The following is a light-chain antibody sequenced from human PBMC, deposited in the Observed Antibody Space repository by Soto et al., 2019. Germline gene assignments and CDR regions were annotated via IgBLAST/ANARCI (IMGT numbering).Light chain of an antibody. CDR2: AVH. CDR3: SSYAPSSTYV. V-gene: IGLV2-14*03. J-gene: IGLJ1*01. CDR1: TSDIGGYEY. Sequence: QSVLTQPASVSGTPGQSITISCTGSTSDIGGYEYVSWYQHYPGKAPRLIIYAVHSRPSGVSNRFSGSKSGNTASLTISGLQAEDEADYHCSSYAPSSTYVFGTGTKLTVL.